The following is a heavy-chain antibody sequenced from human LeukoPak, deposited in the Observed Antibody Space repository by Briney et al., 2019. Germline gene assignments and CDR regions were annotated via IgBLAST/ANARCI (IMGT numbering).Heavy chain of an antibody. D-gene: IGHD5-18*01. Sequence: GESLKISCKGSGYNFPTSWIAWVRQMPGQGLEWMGIIYPGDSDTRYSPSFQGQVTISADKSISTAYLQWSSLKASDSAMYYCARSNGHTYGYEWGQGTLVTVSS. CDR3: ARSNGHTYGYE. CDR2: IYPGDSDT. V-gene: IGHV5-51*01. J-gene: IGHJ4*02. CDR1: GYNFPTSW.